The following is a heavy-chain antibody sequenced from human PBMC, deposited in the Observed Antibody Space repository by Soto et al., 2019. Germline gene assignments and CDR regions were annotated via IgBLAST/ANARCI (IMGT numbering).Heavy chain of an antibody. CDR1: GFTFSSYA. V-gene: IGHV3-23*01. D-gene: IGHD3-9*01. J-gene: IGHJ4*02. CDR2: ISGSGGST. CDR3: AKDTDYDILTGYYNENYFDY. Sequence: GGSLRLSCAASGFTFSSYAMSWVRQAPGKGLEWVSAISGSGGSTYYADSVKGRFTISRDNSKNTLYLQMNSLRAEDTAVYYCAKDTDYDILTGYYNENYFDYWGQGTLVTVSS.